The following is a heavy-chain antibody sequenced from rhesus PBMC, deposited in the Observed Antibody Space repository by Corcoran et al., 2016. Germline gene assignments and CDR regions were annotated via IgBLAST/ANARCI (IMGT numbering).Heavy chain of an antibody. D-gene: IGHD6-25*01. Sequence: QVQLQESGPGLVKPSETLSLTCAVSGGSISDSYRWSWIRQPPGKGLEWIGYIYGRSTNTHDTPSRKSRVTISKDTSKNQFSLKLSSVTAADTAMYYCARDRSGSWIYYFDYWGQGVLVTVSS. CDR3: ARDRSGSWIYYFDY. CDR2: IYGRSTNT. V-gene: IGHV4S10*01. CDR1: GGSISDSYR. J-gene: IGHJ4*01.